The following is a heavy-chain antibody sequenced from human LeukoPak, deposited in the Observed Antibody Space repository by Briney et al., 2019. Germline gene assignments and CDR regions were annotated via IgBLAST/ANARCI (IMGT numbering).Heavy chain of an antibody. CDR2: IYHGETT. CDR3: ASNWSDFDY. Sequence: SETLSLTCTVSGYPITTGHYWGWIRQPPGRGLEWIGSIYHGETTYYNPSLKTRLTISLDTSKNQFSLKLSSVTAADTAVYYCASNWSDFDYWGQGILVTVSS. V-gene: IGHV4-38-2*02. J-gene: IGHJ4*02. CDR1: GYPITTGHY. D-gene: IGHD1-1*01.